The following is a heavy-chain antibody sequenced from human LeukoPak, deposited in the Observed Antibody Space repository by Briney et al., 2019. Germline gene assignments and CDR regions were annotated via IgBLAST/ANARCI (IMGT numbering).Heavy chain of an antibody. D-gene: IGHD6-13*01. CDR1: GFTVSSNY. Sequence: GGSLRLSCIGSGFTVSSNYMSWVRQAPGKGLEWLSLIYTDGGTNYYAYVKGRFTIYRDNYKNTLYLQMNSLTADDTAVYYCAIFRWGSTWYYADHWGQGTLVTVSS. J-gene: IGHJ4*02. CDR3: AIFRWGSTWYYADH. CDR2: IYTDGGT. V-gene: IGHV3-53*01.